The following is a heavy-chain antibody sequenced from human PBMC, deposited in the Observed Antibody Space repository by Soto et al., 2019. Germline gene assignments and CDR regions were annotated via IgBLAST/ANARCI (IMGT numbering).Heavy chain of an antibody. CDR2: ISSSSSYI. J-gene: IGHJ4*02. CDR1: GFTFSSYS. CDR3: ASAADYGGKAENFDY. Sequence: EVQLVESGGGLVKPGGSLRLSCAASGFTFSSYSMNWVRQAPGKGLEWVSSISSSSSYIYYADSVKGRFTISRDNAKNSLYLQMNSLRAEDTAVYYCASAADYGGKAENFDYWGQGTLVTVSS. V-gene: IGHV3-21*01. D-gene: IGHD2-15*01.